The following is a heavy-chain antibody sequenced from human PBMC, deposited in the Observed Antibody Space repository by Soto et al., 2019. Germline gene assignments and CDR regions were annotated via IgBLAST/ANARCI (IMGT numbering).Heavy chain of an antibody. CDR3: ARGYNMAGSSWYYYYYGMDV. V-gene: IGHV4-4*02. Sequence: SETLSLTCAVSGGSISSSNWWSWVRQPPGKGLEWIGEIYHSGSTNCNPSLKSRVTISVDKSKNQFSLKLSSVTAADTAVYYCARGYNMAGSSWYYYYYGMDVWGQGTLVTVSS. CDR2: IYHSGST. J-gene: IGHJ6*02. D-gene: IGHD6-13*01. CDR1: GGSISSSNW.